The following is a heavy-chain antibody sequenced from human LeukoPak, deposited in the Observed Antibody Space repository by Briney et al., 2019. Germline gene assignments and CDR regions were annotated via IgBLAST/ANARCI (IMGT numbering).Heavy chain of an antibody. V-gene: IGHV3-7*04. J-gene: IGHJ6*02. CDR2: IKQDGSEK. CDR1: GFTFSSYW. Sequence: GGSLRLSCAASGFTFSSYWMSWVRQAPGKGLEWVANIKQDGSEKYYVDSVKGRFTISRDNAKNSLYLQMNSLRAEDTAVYYCARAIVVVPAYYYYYGMDVRGQGTTVTVSS. D-gene: IGHD2-2*01. CDR3: ARAIVVVPAYYYYYGMDV.